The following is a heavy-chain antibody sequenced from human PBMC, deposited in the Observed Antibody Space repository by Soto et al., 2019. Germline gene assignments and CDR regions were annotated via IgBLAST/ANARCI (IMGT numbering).Heavy chain of an antibody. V-gene: IGHV1-46*01. D-gene: IGHD3-3*01. Sequence: ASVKVSCKASGYTFTSYYMHCVRQAPGQGLEWMGIISPSGGSTSYAQKFQGRVTMTRDTSTSTVYMELRSLRSDDTAVYYCARLRFLEWLPDAFDIWGQGTMVTVSS. CDR2: ISPSGGST. J-gene: IGHJ3*02. CDR3: ARLRFLEWLPDAFDI. CDR1: GYTFTSYY.